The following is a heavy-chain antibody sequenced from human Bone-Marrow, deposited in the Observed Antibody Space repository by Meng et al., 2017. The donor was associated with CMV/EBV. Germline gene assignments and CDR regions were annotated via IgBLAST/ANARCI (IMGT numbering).Heavy chain of an antibody. CDR2: INDDNGNT. CDR1: GYYLTRYG. V-gene: IGHV1-3*01. CDR3: TTWGQWEIALDY. J-gene: IGHJ4*02. Sequence: WKGAGYYLTRYGKHGVSQAAGQGLEWKGWINDDNGNTKKSEKFQGRVTINRDTSASTAYMELSSLRYEDTAVYYCTTWGQWEIALDYWGQGTLVTVSS. D-gene: IGHD1-26*01.